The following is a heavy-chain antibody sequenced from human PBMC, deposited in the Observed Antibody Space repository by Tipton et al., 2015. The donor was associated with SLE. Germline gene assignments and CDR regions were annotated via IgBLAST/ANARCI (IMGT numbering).Heavy chain of an antibody. D-gene: IGHD6-6*01. V-gene: IGHV4-30-4*01. Sequence: TLSLTYTVSGGSIRDSNYFWSWVRQHPGKGLEWIGYIRHSGSAHYNPSLQSRVTISVDTSKNQFSLKMKSVTAADTAVYYCARLIAARPGYYCGMDVWGQGTTVTVSS. CDR1: GGSIRDSNYF. CDR3: ARLIAARPGYYCGMDV. J-gene: IGHJ6*02. CDR2: IRHSGSA.